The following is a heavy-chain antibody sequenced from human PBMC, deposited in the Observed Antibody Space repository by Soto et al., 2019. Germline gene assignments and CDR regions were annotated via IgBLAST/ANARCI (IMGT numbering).Heavy chain of an antibody. J-gene: IGHJ3*02. Sequence: EVQLVESGGGLVQPGGSLRLSCAASGFTVSSNYMSWVRQAPGKGLEWVSVIYSGGSTYYADSVKGRFTISRDNSKNTLYLQVNSLRAEDTAVYYCARGYSSSWRNAFDIWGQGTMVTVSS. CDR1: GFTVSSNY. D-gene: IGHD6-13*01. CDR2: IYSGGST. CDR3: ARGYSSSWRNAFDI. V-gene: IGHV3-66*01.